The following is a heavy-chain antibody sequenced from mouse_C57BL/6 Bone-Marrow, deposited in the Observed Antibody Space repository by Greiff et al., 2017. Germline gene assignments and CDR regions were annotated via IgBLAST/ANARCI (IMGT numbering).Heavy chain of an antibody. J-gene: IGHJ2*01. CDR3: ARSGGWLHYFDY. D-gene: IGHD2-3*01. CDR2: INPSNGGT. CDR1: GYTFTSYW. V-gene: IGHV1-53*01. Sequence: VQLVESGTELVKPGASVKLSCKASGYTFTSYWMHWVKQRPGQGLEWIGNINPSNGGTNYNEKFKSKATLTVDKSSSTAYMQLSSLTSEDAAVYYCARSGGWLHYFDYWGQGTTLTVSS.